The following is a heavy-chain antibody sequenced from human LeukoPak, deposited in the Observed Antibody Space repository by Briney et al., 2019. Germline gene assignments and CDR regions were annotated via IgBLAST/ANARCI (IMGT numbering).Heavy chain of an antibody. J-gene: IGHJ4*02. D-gene: IGHD4-17*01. Sequence: ASVKVSCKASGYAFTSYDINWVRQATGQGLEWMGWMNPNSGNTGYAQKFQGRVTMTRNTSISTAYMELSSLRSEDSAVYYCARMSGPADDYGAVYWGQGTLVTVSS. V-gene: IGHV1-8*01. CDR3: ARMSGPADDYGAVY. CDR2: MNPNSGNT. CDR1: GYAFTSYD.